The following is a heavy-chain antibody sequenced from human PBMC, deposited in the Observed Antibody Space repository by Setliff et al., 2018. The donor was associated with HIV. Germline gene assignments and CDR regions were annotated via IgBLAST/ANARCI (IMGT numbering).Heavy chain of an antibody. CDR1: GYTFTDYY. Sequence: ASVKVSCKASGYTFTDYYVHWVRQAPGQGLEWMGVIYPSGGNANYAQKFQGRVTMTRDTSTSTVYMEVNSLRSVDTAVYYCAREAHGGNPWGDYWGQGTLVTAPQ. CDR3: AREAHGGNPWGDY. V-gene: IGHV1-46*01. D-gene: IGHD2-15*01. CDR2: IYPSGGNA. J-gene: IGHJ4*02.